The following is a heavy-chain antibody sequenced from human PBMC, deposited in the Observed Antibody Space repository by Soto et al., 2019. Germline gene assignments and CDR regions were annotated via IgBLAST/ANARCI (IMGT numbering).Heavy chain of an antibody. V-gene: IGHV4-59*01. CDR2: VYNSGST. CDR1: GGSISSNY. D-gene: IGHD6-13*01. CDR3: ARYRREAVAGYTLDN. Sequence: SETLSLTCTVSGGSISSNYWTWSRQPPGKGLEWIGYVYNSGSTNYNPSPKSRVTISEDTSKSQFSLKVNSMTAADTAVYYCARYRREAVAGYTLDNWGQGILVTVSS. J-gene: IGHJ4*02.